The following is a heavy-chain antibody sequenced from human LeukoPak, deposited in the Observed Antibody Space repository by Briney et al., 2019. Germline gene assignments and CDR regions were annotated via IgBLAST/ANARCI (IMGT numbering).Heavy chain of an antibody. CDR1: GYSFTSHW. Sequence: GESPKIPCKGSGYSFTSHWISWVRQMPGKGLEWMGNIDRSDSYTNYCPSFQGHVTISAEKSISNAYLQWSSLKASDTAMYYCAKLTPYCSGGSCTYYYYGMDVWGQGTTVTVSS. CDR2: IDRSDSYT. CDR3: AKLTPYCSGGSCTYYYYGMDV. V-gene: IGHV5-10-1*01. J-gene: IGHJ6*02. D-gene: IGHD2-15*01.